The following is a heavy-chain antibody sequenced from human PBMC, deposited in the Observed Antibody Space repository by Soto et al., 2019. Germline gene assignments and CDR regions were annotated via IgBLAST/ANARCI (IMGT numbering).Heavy chain of an antibody. CDR1: GYTLTRYT. J-gene: IGHJ5*02. D-gene: IGHD2-15*01. CDR3: ARGIATGQLDP. CDR2: INPDNGNT. Sequence: AALKVSCKASGYTLTRYTMNWGRQAPGQRLEWMGWINPDNGNTKSSQKFQDRVIITRDTSASTAYMDLSSLRSEDTAVYYCARGIATGQLDPWGQGTLVTVPS. V-gene: IGHV1-3*01.